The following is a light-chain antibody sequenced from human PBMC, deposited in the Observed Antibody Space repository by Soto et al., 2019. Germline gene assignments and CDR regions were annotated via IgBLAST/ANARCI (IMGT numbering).Light chain of an antibody. CDR2: EVT. CDR3: CSHSSSITWM. J-gene: IGLJ3*02. CDR1: SSDVGGYNY. V-gene: IGLV2-14*01. Sequence: QSALTQPPSASGSPGQSVTISCTGTSSDVGGYNYVSWYQQHPDKAPKLVIYEVTNRPSGVSNRFSGSKSGNTASLTISGLQAEDEAVYYCCSHSSSITWMFGGGTKLTVL.